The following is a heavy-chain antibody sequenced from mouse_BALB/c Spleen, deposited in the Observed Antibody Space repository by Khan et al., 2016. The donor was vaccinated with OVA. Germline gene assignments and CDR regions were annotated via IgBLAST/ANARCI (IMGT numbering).Heavy chain of an antibody. J-gene: IGHJ2*01. V-gene: IGHV1-20*02. CDR1: GYSFTGYF. CDR2: INPHIGET. D-gene: IGHD1-1*01. CDR3: ARKNGSDFDY. Sequence: EVQLQESGPELVKPGASVKISCKASGYSFTGYFMNWVMQSHGKSLEWIGRINPHIGETFYNQKFKGKATLTVDESSSTAHMELRGLASEDSAVYYCARKNGSDFDYWGQGTTLTVSS.